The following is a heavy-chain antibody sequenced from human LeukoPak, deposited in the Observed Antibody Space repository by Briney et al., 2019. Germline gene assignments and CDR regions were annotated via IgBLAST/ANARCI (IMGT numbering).Heavy chain of an antibody. CDR2: INHSGST. Sequence: SETLSLTCAVYGGSFSGYYWSWIRQPPGKGLEWIGEINHSGSTNYNPSLKSRVTISVDTSKNQFSLKLSSVTAADTAVYYCARDRDGLGELDYWGQGTLVIVSS. CDR1: GGSFSGYY. D-gene: IGHD3-10*01. V-gene: IGHV4-34*01. J-gene: IGHJ4*02. CDR3: ARDRDGLGELDY.